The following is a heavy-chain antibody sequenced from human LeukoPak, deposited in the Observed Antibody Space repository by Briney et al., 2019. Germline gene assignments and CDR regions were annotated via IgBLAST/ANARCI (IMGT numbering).Heavy chain of an antibody. CDR1: GASISSYY. J-gene: IGHJ4*02. Sequence: SETLSLTCAVSGASISSYYWSWIRQHAGKGLEWIGRIYTSGSTNYNPSLKSRVTMSVDTSKNQFSLKLSSVTAADTAVYYCAREGRSATDGYWGQGTLVTVSS. CDR3: AREGRSATDGY. CDR2: IYTSGST. V-gene: IGHV4-4*07. D-gene: IGHD3-16*01.